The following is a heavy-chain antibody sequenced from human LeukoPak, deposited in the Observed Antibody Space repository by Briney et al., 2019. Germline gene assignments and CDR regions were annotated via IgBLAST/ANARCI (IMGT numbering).Heavy chain of an antibody. CDR3: ARVSSGWSLYYYYYMDV. CDR1: GGSISSGPYY. J-gene: IGHJ6*03. Sequence: SETLSLTCTVSGGSISSGPYYWSWIRQPAGKGLEWIGRIYSSGRTNYNPSLKSRVTISLDTSKNQISLKVSSVTAADTAVYYCARVSSGWSLYYYYYMDVWGKGTTVTISS. CDR2: IYSSGRT. D-gene: IGHD6-19*01. V-gene: IGHV4-61*02.